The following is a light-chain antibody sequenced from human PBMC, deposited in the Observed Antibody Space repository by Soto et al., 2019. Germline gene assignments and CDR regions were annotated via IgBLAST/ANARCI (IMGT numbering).Light chain of an antibody. V-gene: IGKV3-15*01. CDR1: QNVGRN. CDR2: GAS. Sequence: EIVLTQSPGTLSLSPGERATLSCRASQNVGRNLAWYQQKPGQAPRLLMYGASSRASGIPARFGGSGSGTEFTLTISSLESEDFSVYYCQQYENWPRTFGQGTKVDIK. CDR3: QQYENWPRT. J-gene: IGKJ1*01.